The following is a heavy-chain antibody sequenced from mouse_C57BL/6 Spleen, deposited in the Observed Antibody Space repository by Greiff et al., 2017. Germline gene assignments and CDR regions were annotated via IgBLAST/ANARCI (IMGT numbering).Heavy chain of an antibody. J-gene: IGHJ4*01. D-gene: IGHD1-1*01. Sequence: EVKVVESGGGLVKPGGSLKLSCAASGFTFSSYTMSWVRQTPEKRLEWVATISGGGGNTYYPDSVKGRFTISRDNAKNTLYLQMSSLRSEDTALYYCARALITTVVANYAMDYWGQGTSVTVSS. V-gene: IGHV5-9*01. CDR3: ARALITTVVANYAMDY. CDR1: GFTFSSYT. CDR2: ISGGGGNT.